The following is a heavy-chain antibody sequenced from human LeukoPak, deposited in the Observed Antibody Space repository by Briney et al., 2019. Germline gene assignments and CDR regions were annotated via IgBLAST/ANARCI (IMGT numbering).Heavy chain of an antibody. D-gene: IGHD2-15*01. CDR3: ARDRDCSGGSCYSGLPHPVENWFDS. CDR2: IKQDGSDK. J-gene: IGHJ5*01. V-gene: IGHV3-7*01. CDR1: GFTFRTFW. Sequence: GGSLRLSCAASGFTFRTFWMSWVRQAPGSGLEWVANIKQDGSDKYYVDSVEGRFTISRDNAKNSLYLEMNSLRAEDTAVYYCARDRDCSGGSCYSGLPHPVENWFDSWGQGTLVTVSS.